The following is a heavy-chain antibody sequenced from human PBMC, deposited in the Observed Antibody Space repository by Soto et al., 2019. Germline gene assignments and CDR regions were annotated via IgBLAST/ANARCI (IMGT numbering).Heavy chain of an antibody. CDR3: ARDNKGLVLDYFDY. V-gene: IGHV3-7*01. CDR1: GLTFSSYW. Sequence: PGGSLRLSCAASGLTFSSYWMSWVRQAPGKGLEWVANIKQDGSEKYYVDSVKGRFTISRDNAKNSLYLQMNSLRAEDTAVYYCARDNKGLVLDYFDYWGQGTLVTVSS. CDR2: IKQDGSEK. D-gene: IGHD6-19*01. J-gene: IGHJ4*02.